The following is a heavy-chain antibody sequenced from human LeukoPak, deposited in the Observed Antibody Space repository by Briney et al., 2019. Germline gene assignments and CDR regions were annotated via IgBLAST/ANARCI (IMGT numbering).Heavy chain of an antibody. J-gene: IGHJ4*02. Sequence: GGSLRLSCAASGFTFSSYWMSWVRQAPGKGLEWVANIKQDGSEKYYVDSVKGRFTISRDSSKNTLFLQMNRLRPEDAAVYYCAKAPVTTCRGAFCYPFDYWGLGTLVTVSS. CDR1: GFTFSSYW. CDR3: AKAPVTTCRGAFCYPFDY. V-gene: IGHV3-7*03. CDR2: IKQDGSEK. D-gene: IGHD2-15*01.